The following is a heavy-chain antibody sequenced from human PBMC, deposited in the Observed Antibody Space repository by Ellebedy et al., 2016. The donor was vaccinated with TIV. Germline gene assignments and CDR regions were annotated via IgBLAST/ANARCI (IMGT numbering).Heavy chain of an antibody. CDR1: GYSFTSYW. Sequence: GESLKISCKGSGYSFTSYWIGWVRQMPGKGLEWMGIIYPGDSDTRYSPSFQGQVTISADKSISTAYLPWRSLKASDTAMYYCASYSGSYGAPLDYWGQGTLVTVSS. J-gene: IGHJ4*02. CDR3: ASYSGSYGAPLDY. D-gene: IGHD1-26*01. V-gene: IGHV5-51*01. CDR2: IYPGDSDT.